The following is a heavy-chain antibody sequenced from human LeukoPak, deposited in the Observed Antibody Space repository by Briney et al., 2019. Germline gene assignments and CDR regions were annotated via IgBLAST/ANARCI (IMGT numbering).Heavy chain of an antibody. CDR2: IYTSGST. CDR3: ARSCSSTSCYYLFDY. J-gene: IGHJ4*02. D-gene: IGHD2-2*01. CDR1: GGSISSYY. V-gene: IGHV4-4*07. Sequence: SETLSLTCTVSGGSISSYYWSWLRQPAGKGLEWIGRIYTSGSTNYNPSLKSRVTMSVDTSKNQFSLKLSSVTAADTAVYYCARSCSSTSCYYLFDYWGQGTLVTVSS.